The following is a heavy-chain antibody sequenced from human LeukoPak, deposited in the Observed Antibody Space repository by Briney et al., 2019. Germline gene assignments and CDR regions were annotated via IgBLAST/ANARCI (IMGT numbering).Heavy chain of an antibody. CDR1: GFTFSEYG. V-gene: IGHV3-30*18. CDR3: AKAGCSSTSCYVNY. J-gene: IGHJ4*02. D-gene: IGHD2-2*01. CDR2: MSHDGSSK. Sequence: GRSLRLSCAASGFTFSEYGMHWVRQAPGKGLEWVAVMSHDGSSKYYADSVKGRFTISRDNSKNTLYLQMNSLRAEDTAVYNRAKAGCSSTSCYVNYWGQGTLVIVSS.